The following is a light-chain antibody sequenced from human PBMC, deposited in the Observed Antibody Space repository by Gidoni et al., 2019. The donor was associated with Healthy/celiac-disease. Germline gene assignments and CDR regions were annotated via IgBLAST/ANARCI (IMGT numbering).Light chain of an antibody. CDR1: QSISSY. Sequence: DIQMTQSPSSLSASVGDRVTITCRASQSISSYLNWYQQKPGKAPKLLIYAASSLQSGVPSRFSGSGSGTYFTLTIISLQPEDFATYYGQQSYSTPRPFGQGTKVEIK. V-gene: IGKV1-39*01. CDR2: AAS. J-gene: IGKJ1*01. CDR3: QQSYSTPRP.